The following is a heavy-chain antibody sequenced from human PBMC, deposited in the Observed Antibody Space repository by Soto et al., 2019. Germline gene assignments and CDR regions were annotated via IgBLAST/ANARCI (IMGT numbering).Heavy chain of an antibody. CDR2: IYYTGST. CDR3: VRGYYYGSGSLHWFDP. D-gene: IGHD3-10*01. CDR1: GGSISSSSYY. Sequence: PSETLSLTCTVSGGSISSSSYYWGWIRQPPGKGLEWIGSIYYTGSTYYNPSLKSRVTISLDTSKNQFSLKLSSVTAADTAVYYCVRGYYYGSGSLHWFDPWGQGTLVTVSS. V-gene: IGHV4-39*01. J-gene: IGHJ5*02.